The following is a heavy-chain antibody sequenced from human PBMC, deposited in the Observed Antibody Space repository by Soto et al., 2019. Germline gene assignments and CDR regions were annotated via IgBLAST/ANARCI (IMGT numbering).Heavy chain of an antibody. J-gene: IGHJ4*02. D-gene: IGHD4-4*01. CDR3: ALAGYDSNYYAVTPLSAGHF. V-gene: IGHV3-11*01. CDR1: GFTFSDYY. CDR2: ISSSGSII. Sequence: QVQLVVSGGGLVKPGGSLRISCAASGFTFSDYYISWIRQAPGKGLEWVSYISSSGSIIYYADSVKGRFTISRDNAKNSQYLQMNSLRAEGTAVYYCALAGYDSNYYAVTPLSAGHFWGQGTLVTVSS.